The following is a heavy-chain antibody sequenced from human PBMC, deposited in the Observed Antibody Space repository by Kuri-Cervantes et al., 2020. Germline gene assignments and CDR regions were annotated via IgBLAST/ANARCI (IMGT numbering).Heavy chain of an antibody. V-gene: IGHV3-30-3*01. CDR1: GFTFSSYA. D-gene: IGHD5-12*01. J-gene: IGHJ6*02. Sequence: GGSLRLSCAASGFTFSSYAMHWVRQAPGKGLEWVAVISYDGSNKYYADSVKGRFTISRDNSKNTLYLQMNSLRAEDPAVYYCAREGVATGWGMDVWGQGTTVTVSS. CDR3: AREGVATGWGMDV. CDR2: ISYDGSNK.